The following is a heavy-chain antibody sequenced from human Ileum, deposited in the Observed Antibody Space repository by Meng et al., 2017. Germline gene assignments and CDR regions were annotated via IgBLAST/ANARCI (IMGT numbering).Heavy chain of an antibody. V-gene: IGHV1-8*01. Sequence: QGWLVHTGAEVKKPGAPLKVSFKASGYTFTSYDINWVRQATGQGLEWMGWMNPNSGNTGYAQKFQGRVTMTRNTSISTAYMELSSLRSEDTAVYYCARGQGSGSYYVWFDPWGQGTLVTVPS. D-gene: IGHD1-26*01. J-gene: IGHJ5*02. CDR2: MNPNSGNT. CDR1: GYTFTSYD. CDR3: ARGQGSGSYYVWFDP.